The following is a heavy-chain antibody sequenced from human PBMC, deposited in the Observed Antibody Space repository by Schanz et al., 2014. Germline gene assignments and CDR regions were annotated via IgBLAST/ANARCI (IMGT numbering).Heavy chain of an antibody. CDR3: ARDIQYHYDTSGPVGAFDI. Sequence: QVQLVQSGAEVKKPGSSVKVSCKASGGPFSSYAFSWVRQAPGQGLEWMGKIIPILGMENYAQKFQGRVTITGDISTSTAYMDLSSLRSDDTAVYYCARDIQYHYDTSGPVGAFDIWGQGTVVTVSS. CDR2: IIPILGME. V-gene: IGHV1-69*04. CDR1: GGPFSSYA. J-gene: IGHJ3*02. D-gene: IGHD3-22*01.